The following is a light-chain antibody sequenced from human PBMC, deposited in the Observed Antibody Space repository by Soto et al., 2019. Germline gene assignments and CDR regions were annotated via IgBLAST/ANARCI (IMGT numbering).Light chain of an antibody. CDR1: QTVNNNY. V-gene: IGKV3-20*01. CDR2: RAS. Sequence: EIVLTQSPDTLSLSPGERATLSCRASQTVNNNYVAWYQQKPGQAPRLLIFRASNKATGIPDRFSGSGSGTEFILTITSLQTDDFGTYYCQQYDVHPKTFGQGTKVEVK. CDR3: QQYDVHPKT. J-gene: IGKJ1*01.